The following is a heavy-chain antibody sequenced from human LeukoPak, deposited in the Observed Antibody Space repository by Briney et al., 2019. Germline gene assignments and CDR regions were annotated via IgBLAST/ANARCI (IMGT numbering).Heavy chain of an antibody. D-gene: IGHD3-10*01. J-gene: IGHJ4*02. CDR1: GFTVSSNY. V-gene: IGHV3-66*01. Sequence: GGSLRLSCAASGFTVSSNYMSWVRQAPGKGLEWVSVIYSGGSTYYADSVKGRFTISRDNSKNTLYLQMNSLRAEDTAVYYCAKDGAYYYGSGSYPFDYWGQGTLVTVSS. CDR2: IYSGGST. CDR3: AKDGAYYYGSGSYPFDY.